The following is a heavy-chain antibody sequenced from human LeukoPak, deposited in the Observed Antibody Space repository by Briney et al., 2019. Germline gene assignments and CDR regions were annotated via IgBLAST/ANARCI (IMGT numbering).Heavy chain of an antibody. CDR1: GGTFGSYDFTFTSYA. CDR3: AGLFYDNSNDAFDI. J-gene: IGHJ3*02. V-gene: IGHV1-69*13. Sequence: SVKVSCKASGGTFGSYDFTFTSYAISWVRQAPGQGLEWMGGIIPIYGRATYPQKFQGRVTITADESTRTVTMQLSSLRSEDTAVYYSAGLFYDNSNDAFDIWGQGTVVAVS. D-gene: IGHD3-22*01. CDR2: IIPIYGRA.